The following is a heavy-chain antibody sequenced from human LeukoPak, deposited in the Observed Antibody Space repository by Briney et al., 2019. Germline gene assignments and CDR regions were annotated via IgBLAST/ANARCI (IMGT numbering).Heavy chain of an antibody. CDR3: ARDRRWTATTVTYFDY. J-gene: IGHJ4*02. V-gene: IGHV3-7*01. CDR1: GFTFSAFW. Sequence: PGGSLRLSCAVSGFTFSAFWMSWVRQTPGKGLERVANIKEDGSAKFYLDSVKGRFTISRDNAKNLLYLQMDSLRAEDTAVYFCARDRRWTATTVTYFDYWGQGTLVTVSS. CDR2: IKEDGSAK. D-gene: IGHD4-11*01.